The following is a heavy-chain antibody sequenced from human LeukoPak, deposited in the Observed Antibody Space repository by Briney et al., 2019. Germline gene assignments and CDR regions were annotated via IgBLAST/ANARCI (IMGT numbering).Heavy chain of an antibody. CDR1: GFTFSNYA. Sequence: GGSLRLSCAASGFTFSNYAMSWVRQAPGKGPEWVSAISGSGGSTYYADSVKGRFTISRDNSKNTLYLQMNSLRAEDTAVYYCAKEGDSSGYYLGDYFDYWGQGTLVTVSS. J-gene: IGHJ4*02. V-gene: IGHV3-23*01. CDR2: ISGSGGST. D-gene: IGHD3-22*01. CDR3: AKEGDSSGYYLGDYFDY.